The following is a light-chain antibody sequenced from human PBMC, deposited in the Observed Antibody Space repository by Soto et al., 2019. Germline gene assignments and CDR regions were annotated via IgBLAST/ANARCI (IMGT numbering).Light chain of an antibody. Sequence: EIVLTQSPGTLSLSPGERATLSCRASQSVSSSYLAWYQQKPGQAPRLLIYDASNRATGIPARFSGSGSGTDFTLTISSLDPEDFAVYHCQQRSNWPLTFGRGTKVAIK. J-gene: IGKJ4*01. CDR1: QSVSSSY. V-gene: IGKV3D-20*02. CDR3: QQRSNWPLT. CDR2: DAS.